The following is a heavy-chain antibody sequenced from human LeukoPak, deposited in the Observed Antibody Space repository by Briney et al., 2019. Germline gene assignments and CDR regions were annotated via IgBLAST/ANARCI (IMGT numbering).Heavy chain of an antibody. J-gene: IGHJ6*02. CDR3: ARVNQRVRGVIQYYYGMDV. CDR2: ISAYNGNT. CDR1: GYTFTSYY. Sequence: ASVKVSCKASGYTFTSYYMHWVRQAPGQGLEWMGWISAYNGNTNYAQKLQGRVTMTTDTSTSTAYMELRSLRSDDTAVYYCARVNQRVRGVIQYYYGMDVWGQGTTVTVSS. V-gene: IGHV1-18*04. D-gene: IGHD3-10*01.